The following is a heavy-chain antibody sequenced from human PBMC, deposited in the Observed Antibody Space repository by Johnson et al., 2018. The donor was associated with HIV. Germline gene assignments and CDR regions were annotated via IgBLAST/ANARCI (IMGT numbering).Heavy chain of an antibody. CDR1: GFTFNNYW. Sequence: VQLVESGGGLVQPGGSLVLSCAASGFTFNNYWMHWVRQAPGPGLVWVSRISSAGTDTYYADSVKGRFTISRDNAKNTMFVQMNSLRVEDTAVYYCARSGPNWAFDFWGQGTMVTVSS. D-gene: IGHD1-1*01. V-gene: IGHV3-74*01. CDR3: ARSGPNWAFDF. CDR2: ISSAGTDT. J-gene: IGHJ3*01.